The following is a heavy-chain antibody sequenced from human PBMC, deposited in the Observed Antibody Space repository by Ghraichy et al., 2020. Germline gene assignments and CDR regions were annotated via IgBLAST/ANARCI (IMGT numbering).Heavy chain of an antibody. Sequence: GESLNISCKGSGYSFTSYWIGWVRQMPGKGLEWMGIIYPGDSDTRYSPSFQGQVTISADKSISTAYLQWSSLKASDTAMYYCARHSIAVAGDFDYWGQGTLVTVSS. CDR2: IYPGDSDT. V-gene: IGHV5-51*01. CDR1: GYSFTSYW. D-gene: IGHD6-19*01. CDR3: ARHSIAVAGDFDY. J-gene: IGHJ4*02.